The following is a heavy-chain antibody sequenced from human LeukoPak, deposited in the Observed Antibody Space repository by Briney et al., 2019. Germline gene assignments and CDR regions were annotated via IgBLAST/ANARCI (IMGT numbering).Heavy chain of an antibody. D-gene: IGHD6-6*01. CDR2: TGSGGSTI. V-gene: IGHV3-48*03. Sequence: GGSLRLSCAASGFTFSSYEMSWVRQAPGKGLEWVSYTGSGGSTIYYADSVKGRFTISRDNAKNSLYLQMNSLRAEDTAVYYCARDWGSSSFFDYWGQGTLVTVSS. CDR1: GFTFSSYE. J-gene: IGHJ4*02. CDR3: ARDWGSSSFFDY.